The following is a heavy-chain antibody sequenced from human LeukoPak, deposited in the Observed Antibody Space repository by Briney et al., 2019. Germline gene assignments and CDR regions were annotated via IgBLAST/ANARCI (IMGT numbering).Heavy chain of an antibody. Sequence: SETLSLTCAVYGGSFRGYYWSWIRQPPGKGLEWIGEINHSVSTNYNPSLKSRVTISVDTAKNQFALKLSSVTAADTAVYYCARGGGSWNYWGQGTLVTVSS. CDR2: INHSVST. CDR1: GGSFRGYY. J-gene: IGHJ4*02. D-gene: IGHD2-15*01. CDR3: ARGGGSWNY. V-gene: IGHV4-34*01.